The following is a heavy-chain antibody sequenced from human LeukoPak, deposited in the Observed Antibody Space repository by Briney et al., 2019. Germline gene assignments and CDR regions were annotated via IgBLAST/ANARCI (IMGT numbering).Heavy chain of an antibody. CDR3: ARELREHGVFDI. V-gene: IGHV3-53*01. CDR1: RFTVSSNY. Sequence: PGGSLRLSCAASRFTVSSNYMSWVRQAPGKGLEWVSEINSDGSTYYAASVKGRFSISRDNSKNTVYLQMSSLRAEDTAIYYCARELREHGVFDIWGQGTMVTVSS. D-gene: IGHD1-26*01. J-gene: IGHJ3*02. CDR2: INSDGST.